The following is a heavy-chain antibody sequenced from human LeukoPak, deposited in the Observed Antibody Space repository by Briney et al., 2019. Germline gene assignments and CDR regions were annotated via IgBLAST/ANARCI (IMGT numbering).Heavy chain of an antibody. CDR1: GFTFSSYS. Sequence: GGSLRLSCAASGFTFSSYSMNWVRQAPGKGLEWVSSISSSSGYIYYADSVKGRFTISRDNAKNSLYLQMNSLRAEDTAVYYCARTYERLNYGSGSYYVDPYYYYMDVWGKGTTVTISS. CDR3: ARTYERLNYGSGSYYVDPYYYYMDV. V-gene: IGHV3-21*01. D-gene: IGHD3-10*01. J-gene: IGHJ6*03. CDR2: ISSSSGYI.